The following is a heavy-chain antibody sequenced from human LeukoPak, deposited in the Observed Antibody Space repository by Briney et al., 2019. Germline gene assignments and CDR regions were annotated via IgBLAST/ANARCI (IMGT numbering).Heavy chain of an antibody. J-gene: IGHJ4*02. CDR2: IIPIFGTA. V-gene: IGHV1-69*05. CDR3: ARGYCSSTSCYAVFSY. D-gene: IGHD2-2*01. CDR1: GSTFSSYA. Sequence: GSSVKVSCKASGSTFSSYAISWVRQAPGQGLEWMGGIIPIFGTANYAQKFQGRVTITTDESTSTAYMELSSLRSEDTAVYYCARGYCSSTSCYAVFSYWGQGTLVTVSS.